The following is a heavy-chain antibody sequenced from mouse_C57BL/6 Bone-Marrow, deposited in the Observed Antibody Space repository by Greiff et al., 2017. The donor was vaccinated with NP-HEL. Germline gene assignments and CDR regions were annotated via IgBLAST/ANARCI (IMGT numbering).Heavy chain of an antibody. CDR3: ARGKASQASFDY. CDR2: LYPGDGDT. CDR1: GYAFSSSW. D-gene: IGHD3-2*02. J-gene: IGHJ3*01. Sequence: VHLVESGPELVKPGASVKMSCKASGYAFSSSWMNWVKQRPGKGLEWIGRLYPGDGDTNYNGKFKGKATLTADKSSSTAYMQLSSLTSEDSAVYYCARGKASQASFDYWGQGTLVTVSA. V-gene: IGHV1-82*01.